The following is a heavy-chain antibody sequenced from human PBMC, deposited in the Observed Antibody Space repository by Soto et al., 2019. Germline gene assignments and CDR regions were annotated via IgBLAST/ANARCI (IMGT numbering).Heavy chain of an antibody. CDR3: ASVLGYCSGGSCPYFDY. CDR2: ISSSSSTI. V-gene: IGHV3-48*01. J-gene: IGHJ4*02. Sequence: GGSLRLSCAASGFTFSSYSMNWVPQAPGKGLEWVSYISSSSSTIYYADSVKGRFTISRDNAKNSLYLQMNSLRAEDTAVYYCASVLGYCSGGSCPYFDYWGQGT. D-gene: IGHD2-15*01. CDR1: GFTFSSYS.